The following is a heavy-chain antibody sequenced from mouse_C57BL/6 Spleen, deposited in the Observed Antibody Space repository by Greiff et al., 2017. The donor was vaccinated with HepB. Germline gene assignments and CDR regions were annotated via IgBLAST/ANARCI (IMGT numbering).Heavy chain of an antibody. Sequence: VQLQQSGAELVKPGASVKLSCKASGYTFTSYWMHWVKQRPGQGLEWIGMIHPNSGSTNYNEKFKGKATLTVDKSSSTAYMLLSSLTSEDSAVYFCARGDYSNPFAYWGQGTLVTVSA. CDR3: ARGDYSNPFAY. V-gene: IGHV1-64*01. CDR2: IHPNSGST. D-gene: IGHD2-5*01. J-gene: IGHJ3*01. CDR1: GYTFTSYW.